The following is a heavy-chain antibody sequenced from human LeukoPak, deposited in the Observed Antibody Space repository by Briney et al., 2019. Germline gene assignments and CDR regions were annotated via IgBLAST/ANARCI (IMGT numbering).Heavy chain of an antibody. J-gene: IGHJ2*01. CDR2: IYYSGST. CDR3: ARAGVRDWYFDL. Sequence: KPSETLSLTCTVSGGSISSYYWSWIRQPPGKGLEWIWYIYYSGSTNYNPSLKSRVTISVDTSKNQFSLKLSSVTAADTAVYYFARAGVRDWYFDLWGRGTLVTVSS. CDR1: GGSISSYY. D-gene: IGHD1-1*01. V-gene: IGHV4-59*01.